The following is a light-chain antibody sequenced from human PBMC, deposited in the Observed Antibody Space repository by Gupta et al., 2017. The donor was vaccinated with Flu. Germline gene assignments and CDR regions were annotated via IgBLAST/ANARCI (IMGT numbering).Light chain of an antibody. V-gene: IGLV2-14*01. J-gene: IGLJ3*02. CDR3: SSYTSSTTPV. Sequence: QSALTQPASVSGSPGQSIPISCTGTSNDVGGYSYVSWYQQRPGKAPKLRIYEVTNRPSGVSDRFSGSKSGNTASLTISGLQAEDEADYYCSSYTSSTTPVFGGGTELTVL. CDR1: SNDVGGYSY. CDR2: EVT.